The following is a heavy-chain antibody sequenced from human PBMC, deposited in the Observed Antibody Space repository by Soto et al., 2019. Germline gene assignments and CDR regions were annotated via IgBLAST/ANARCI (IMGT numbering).Heavy chain of an antibody. CDR1: GGSFSGYY. V-gene: IGHV4-34*01. J-gene: IGHJ6*02. D-gene: IGHD6-19*01. Sequence: QVQLQQWSAGLLKPSETLSLTCAVYGGSFSGYYWSWIRQPPGKGLEWIGEINHSGSTNYNPSLKSRVTISVDTSKNQFSLKLSSVTAADTAVYYCARVSFYSSGWYGSRTGVWGQGTTVTVSS. CDR2: INHSGST. CDR3: ARVSFYSSGWYGSRTGV.